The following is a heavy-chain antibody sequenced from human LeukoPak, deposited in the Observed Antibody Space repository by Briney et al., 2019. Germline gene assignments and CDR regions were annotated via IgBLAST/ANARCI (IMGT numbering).Heavy chain of an antibody. V-gene: IGHV1-3*01. CDR1: GYTFTSYA. CDR3: ARDLGDIVVVPAAI. CDR2: INAGNGNT. D-gene: IGHD2-2*02. J-gene: IGHJ4*02. Sequence: ASVKVSCKASGYTFTSYAMHWVRQAPGQRLEWMGWINAGNGNTKYSQKFQGRVTITRDTSASTAYMELSILRSEDTAVYYCARDLGDIVVVPAAIWGQGTLVTVSS.